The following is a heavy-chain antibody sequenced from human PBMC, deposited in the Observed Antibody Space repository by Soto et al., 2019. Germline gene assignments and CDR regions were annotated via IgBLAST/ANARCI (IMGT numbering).Heavy chain of an antibody. D-gene: IGHD5-18*01. Sequence: SETLSLTCTVSGGSISSYYWSWIRQPPGKGLEWIGYIYYSGSTNYNPSLKSRVTISVDTSKNQFSLKLSSVTAADTAVYYCARVRIQLWLPGRSYYGMDVWGQGTTVTVSS. CDR2: IYYSGST. V-gene: IGHV4-59*01. CDR3: ARVRIQLWLPGRSYYGMDV. CDR1: GGSISSYY. J-gene: IGHJ6*02.